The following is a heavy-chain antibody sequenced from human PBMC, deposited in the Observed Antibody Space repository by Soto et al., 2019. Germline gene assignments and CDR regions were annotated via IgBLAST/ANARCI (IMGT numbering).Heavy chain of an antibody. J-gene: IGHJ5*02. CDR1: GFIFENFG. D-gene: IGHD1-26*01. CDR2: ISGSGFKK. Sequence: GGSLRLSCAASGFIFENFGMSWVRQAPGKGLEWISSISGSGFKKYYTDSVKGRFTISRDNSKSTVYLELNNLSAEDTAVYHCAKNQGVELVPLATVDWFDPWGQGSVVTVSS. CDR3: AKNQGVELVPLATVDWFDP. V-gene: IGHV3-23*01.